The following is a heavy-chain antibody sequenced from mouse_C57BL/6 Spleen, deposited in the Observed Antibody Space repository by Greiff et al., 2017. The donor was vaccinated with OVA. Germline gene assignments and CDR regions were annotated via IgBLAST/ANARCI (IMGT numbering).Heavy chain of an antibody. CDR3: ARCCYDRYFEV. Sequence: VQLQQPGAELVKPGASVKLSCKASGYTFTSYWMQWVKQRPGQGLEWIGEIDPSDSDTNYNQKFKGKATLTVDTSSSTAYMQLSSLTSEDSAVYYCARCCYDRYFEVWGTGTTVTVSS. CDR2: IDPSDSDT. V-gene: IGHV1-50*01. J-gene: IGHJ1*03. D-gene: IGHD2-12*01. CDR1: GYTFTSYW.